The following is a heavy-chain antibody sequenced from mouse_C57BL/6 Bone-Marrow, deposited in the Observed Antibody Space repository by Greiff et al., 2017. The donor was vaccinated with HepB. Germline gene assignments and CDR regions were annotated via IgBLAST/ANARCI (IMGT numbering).Heavy chain of an antibody. CDR3: ARNPYYYGSPDY. CDR1: GYTFTSYW. V-gene: IGHV1-50*01. D-gene: IGHD1-1*01. CDR2: IDPSDSYT. Sequence: VQLQQPGAELVKPGASVKLSCKASGYTFTSYWMQWVKQRPGQGLEWIGEIDPSDSYTNYNQKFKGKATLTVDTSSSTAYMQLSSLTSEDSAVYYCARNPYYYGSPDYWGQGTTLTVSS. J-gene: IGHJ2*01.